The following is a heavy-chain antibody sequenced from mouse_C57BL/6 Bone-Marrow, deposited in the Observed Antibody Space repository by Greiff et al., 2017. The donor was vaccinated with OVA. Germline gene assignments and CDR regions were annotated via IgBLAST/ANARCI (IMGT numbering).Heavy chain of an antibody. V-gene: IGHV1-72*01. Sequence: QVQLQQPGAELVKPGASVKLSCKASGYTFTSYWMHWVKQRPGRGLEWIGRIDPNSGGTKYNEQFKSKATLTVDKPSSTAYMQLSSLTSEDSAVYYCAHYYGSSYEYYAMDYWGQGTSVTVSS. J-gene: IGHJ4*01. CDR3: AHYYGSSYEYYAMDY. CDR2: IDPNSGGT. D-gene: IGHD1-1*01. CDR1: GYTFTSYW.